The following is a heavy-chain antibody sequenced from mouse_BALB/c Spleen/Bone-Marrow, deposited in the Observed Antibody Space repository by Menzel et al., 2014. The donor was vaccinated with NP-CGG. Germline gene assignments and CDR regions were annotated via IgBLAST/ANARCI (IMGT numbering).Heavy chain of an antibody. Sequence: EVHLVESGGGLVQPGGSRKLSCAASGFTFRSFGMHWARQAPEKGLEWVAYISGGTSTIYYADTVKGQFTISRDNPNNTLFLQMTSLRSEDTAMYYCVRGGYYVPSYFDTWGQGTTLTVSS. CDR2: ISGGTSTI. CDR3: VRGGYYVPSYFDT. D-gene: IGHD2-3*01. V-gene: IGHV5-17*02. J-gene: IGHJ2*01. CDR1: GFTFRSFG.